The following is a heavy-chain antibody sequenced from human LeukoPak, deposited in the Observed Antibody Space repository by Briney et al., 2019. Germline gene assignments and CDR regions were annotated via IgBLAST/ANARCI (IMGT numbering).Heavy chain of an antibody. CDR3: AKDLIVVVTAITGDI. CDR1: GFTFRSYS. V-gene: IGHV3-48*01. CDR2: ISTSSGTI. D-gene: IGHD2-21*02. J-gene: IGHJ3*02. Sequence: GGSLRLSCAASGFTFRSYSMNWVRQAPGKGLEWVSYISTSSGTIYYADSVKGRFTISRDNSKDTLYLQMNSLRAEDTAVYYCAKDLIVVVTAITGDIWGQGTMVTVSS.